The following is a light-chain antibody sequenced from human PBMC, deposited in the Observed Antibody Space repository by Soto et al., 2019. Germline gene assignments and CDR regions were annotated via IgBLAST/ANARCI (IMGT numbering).Light chain of an antibody. CDR3: QRYDNWPLT. CDR2: WAS. J-gene: IGKJ4*01. CDR1: QSVLYSSNNKNC. V-gene: IGKV4-1*01. Sequence: DIVMTQSPDSLAVSLGERATINCKSSQSVLYSSNNKNCLAWYQQKPGQPPKPLIYWASTRESGVPDRFSGSGSGTEFSLTISGLQSEDFAVYYCQRYDNWPLTFGGGTKVDIK.